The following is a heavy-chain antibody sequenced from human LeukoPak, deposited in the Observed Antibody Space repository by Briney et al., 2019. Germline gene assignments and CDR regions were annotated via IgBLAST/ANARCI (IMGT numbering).Heavy chain of an antibody. CDR1: AFTFRNYG. CDR2: ISGSGGST. CDR3: AKGRGGGILPLDY. Sequence: GGSLRLSCAASAFTFRNYGMSWVRQAPGKGLEWVSAISGSGGSTYYADSVQGRFTISRDNSKNTLYLQMNSLRAEDSAVYYCAKGRGGGILPLDYWGQGTLVTVSS. V-gene: IGHV3-23*01. J-gene: IGHJ4*02. D-gene: IGHD1-26*01.